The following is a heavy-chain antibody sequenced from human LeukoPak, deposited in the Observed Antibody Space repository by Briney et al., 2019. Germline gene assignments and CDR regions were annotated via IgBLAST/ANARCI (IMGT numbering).Heavy chain of an antibody. CDR2: IRSKAYGGTT. CDR1: GFTFGDYA. CDR3: TRDGGQWLVRGGEYYYYYYMDV. V-gene: IGHV3-49*04. D-gene: IGHD6-19*01. J-gene: IGHJ6*03. Sequence: GGSLRLSCTASGFTFGDYAMSWVRQAPGKGLEWVGFIRSKAYGGTTEYAASVKGRFTISRDDSKSIAYLQMNSLKTEDTAVYYCTRDGGQWLVRGGEYYYYYYMDVWGKGTTVTVSS.